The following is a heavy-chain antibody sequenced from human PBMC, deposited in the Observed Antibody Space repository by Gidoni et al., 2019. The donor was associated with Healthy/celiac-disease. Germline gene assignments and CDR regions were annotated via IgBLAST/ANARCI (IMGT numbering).Heavy chain of an antibody. CDR3: AKVPAYDFWSGYRFDY. CDR1: GFTFSSYA. V-gene: IGHV3-23*01. J-gene: IGHJ4*02. CDR2: IRGSGGST. Sequence: EVQLLESGGGLVQPGGSLRLSCAASGFTFSSYAMGWVRQAPGKGLEWVSAIRGSGGSTYYADSVKGRFTISRDNSKNTLYLQMNSLRAEDTAVYYCAKVPAYDFWSGYRFDYWGQGTLVTVSS. D-gene: IGHD3-3*01.